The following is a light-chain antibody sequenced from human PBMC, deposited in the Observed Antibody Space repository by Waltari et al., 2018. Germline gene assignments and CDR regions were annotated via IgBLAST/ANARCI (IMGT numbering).Light chain of an antibody. J-gene: IGKJ1*01. CDR3: QHYVRLPAT. V-gene: IGKV3-20*01. Sequence: EFVLPQSPGPLPLSTGERATLSCRASQSVSRTLAWYQQKPGQAPSLLIYAASTRAPGIPDRFSGSGSGTDFSLTISRLEPEDFAVYYCQHYVRLPATFGQGTKVEIK. CDR2: AAS. CDR1: QSVSRT.